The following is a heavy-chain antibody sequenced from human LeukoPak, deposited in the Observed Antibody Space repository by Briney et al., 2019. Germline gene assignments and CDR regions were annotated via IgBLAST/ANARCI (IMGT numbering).Heavy chain of an antibody. Sequence: GGSLRLSCAASGFTFSNYAMSWVRQAPAGGLEWVSSLRGDGETFYADSVKGRFTLSRDDSRNTVYLQLNNLRVEDTAVYYCAKASWVSNVDAVLWGQGPLVPVSA. V-gene: IGHV3-23*01. CDR2: LRGDGET. CDR3: AKASWVSNVDAVL. CDR1: GFTFSNYA. D-gene: IGHD1-1*01. J-gene: IGHJ4*02.